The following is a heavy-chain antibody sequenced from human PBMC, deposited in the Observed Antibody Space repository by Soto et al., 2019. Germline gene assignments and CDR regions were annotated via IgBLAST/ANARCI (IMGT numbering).Heavy chain of an antibody. D-gene: IGHD2-21*01. V-gene: IGHV4-4*07. CDR3: ARGRGEFDA. Sequence: KASETLSLTCTVSRGYVNTFHWSWVRQPAGKGLEWIGRIFPNGNTDYSPSLKSRVTLSVDTSKNQLSLNLRSVSAADTAVYYCARGRGEFDAWGQGTPVTVSS. CDR2: IFPNGNT. CDR1: RGYVNTFH. J-gene: IGHJ5*02.